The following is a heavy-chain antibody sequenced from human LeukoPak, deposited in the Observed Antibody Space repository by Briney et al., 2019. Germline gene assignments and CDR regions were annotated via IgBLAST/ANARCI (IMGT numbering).Heavy chain of an antibody. V-gene: IGHV3-23*01. CDR3: AKDRLGYCSSTSCYSIDS. CDR1: GFTFSSYA. J-gene: IGHJ4*02. CDR2: ISGSGGST. D-gene: IGHD2-2*02. Sequence: PGGSLRLSCAASGFTFSSYAMDWVRQAPGKGLEWVSAISGSGGSTYYADSVKGRFTISRDNSKTTLYLQANSLRAEDTAVYYCAKDRLGYCSSTSCYSIDSWGQGTLVTVSS.